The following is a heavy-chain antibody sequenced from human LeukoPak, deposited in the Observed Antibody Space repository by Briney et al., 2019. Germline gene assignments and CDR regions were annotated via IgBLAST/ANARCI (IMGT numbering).Heavy chain of an antibody. V-gene: IGHV3-74*01. Sequence: GALRLSCRAPGFTFSSYLRHWGREAHAPVLVLVSRINSDGSSTSYADSVKGRFTISRDNAKNTLYLQMNSLRAEDTAVYYCARSGGYSSSWSIFDYWGQGTLVTVSS. J-gene: IGHJ4*02. CDR3: ARSGGYSSSWSIFDY. CDR1: GFTFSSYL. CDR2: INSDGSST. D-gene: IGHD6-13*01.